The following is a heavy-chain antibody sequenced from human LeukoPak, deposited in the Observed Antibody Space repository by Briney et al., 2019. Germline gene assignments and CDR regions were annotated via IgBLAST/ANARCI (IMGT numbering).Heavy chain of an antibody. CDR1: GGSISSYY. J-gene: IGHJ5*02. Sequence: SETLSLTCTVSGGSISSYYWSWIRQPPGKGLEWIGYIYYSESTNYNPSLKSRVTISVDTSKNQFSLKLSSVTAADTAVYYCARDLVRGYCSGGSCYPSWFDPWGQGTLVTISS. D-gene: IGHD2-15*01. CDR2: IYYSEST. V-gene: IGHV4-59*01. CDR3: ARDLVRGYCSGGSCYPSWFDP.